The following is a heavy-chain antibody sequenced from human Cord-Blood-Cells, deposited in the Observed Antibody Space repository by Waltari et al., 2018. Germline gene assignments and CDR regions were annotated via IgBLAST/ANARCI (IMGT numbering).Heavy chain of an antibody. V-gene: IGHV6-1*01. CDR3: ARDLRLTGARLLDAFDI. CDR1: GDSASRTSAP. CDR2: TYYRSKWYN. D-gene: IGHD7-27*01. Sequence: QVQLQQSGPGLVQPSQTPSPTCAISGDSASRTSAPWNRIRPSPSRGLEWLVRTYYRSKWYNDYAVSVKSRITINPDTSKNQFSLQLNSVTPEDTAVYYCARDLRLTGARLLDAFDIWGQGTMVTVSS. J-gene: IGHJ3*02.